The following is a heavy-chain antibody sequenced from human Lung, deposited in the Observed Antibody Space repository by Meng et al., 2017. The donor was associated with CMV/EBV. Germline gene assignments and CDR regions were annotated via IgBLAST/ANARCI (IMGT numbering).Heavy chain of an antibody. V-gene: IGHV3-48*04. J-gene: IGHJ6*02. CDR1: GFPFRTNS. CDR3: ARGPTDYYALDD. CDR2: ISGSNGNI. D-gene: IGHD4-11*01. Sequence: GGSLRLXXAASGFPFRTNSMNWVRQAPGKGLEWVSYISGSNGNIYYADSVKGRFTISRDNTKKSLFLQMNSLRVEDTAVYYCARGPTDYYALDDWGQGTTVTVSS.